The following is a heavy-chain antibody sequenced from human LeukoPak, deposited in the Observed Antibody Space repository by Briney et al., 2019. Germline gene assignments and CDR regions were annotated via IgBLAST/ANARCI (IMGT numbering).Heavy chain of an antibody. J-gene: IGHJ4*02. V-gene: IGHV3-21*01. D-gene: IGHD3-10*01. CDR1: GFTFSSYS. Sequence: GSLRLSCAASGFTFSSYSMNWVRQAPGKGLEWVSSISSSSSYIYYADSVKGRFTISRDNAKNSLYLQMNSLRAEDTAVYYCARDRARNYYGSGSYVYWGQGTLVTVSS. CDR2: ISSSSSYI. CDR3: ARDRARNYYGSGSYVY.